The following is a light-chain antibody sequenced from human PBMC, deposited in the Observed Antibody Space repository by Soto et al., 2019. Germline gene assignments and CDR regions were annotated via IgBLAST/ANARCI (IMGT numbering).Light chain of an antibody. V-gene: IGLV2-14*01. CDR2: DVS. Sequence: QSALTQPASVSGSPGQSITISCTGTSSDVGGYNYVPWYQQHPGKAPKLMIYDVSNRPSGVSNRFSGSKSGNTASLTISGLQAEDEADYYCSSYTSSSKVFGTGTKSPS. J-gene: IGLJ1*01. CDR1: SSDVGGYNY. CDR3: SSYTSSSKV.